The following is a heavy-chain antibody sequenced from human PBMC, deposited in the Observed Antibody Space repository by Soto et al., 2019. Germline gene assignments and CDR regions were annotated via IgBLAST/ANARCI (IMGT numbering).Heavy chain of an antibody. Sequence: QVQLVESGGGVVQPGRSLRLSCAASGFTFSNYAMHWVRQAPGKGLEWVAVISYDGRNKYYADSVKGRCTISRDNSKNTLYLQMNSRRAEDTAVEHCAKGLGGFDEDYNYFDYWGQGTMVTVSS. D-gene: IGHD4-4*01. J-gene: IGHJ4*02. CDR1: GFTFSNYA. CDR2: ISYDGRNK. CDR3: AKGLGGFDEDYNYFDY. V-gene: IGHV3-30*14.